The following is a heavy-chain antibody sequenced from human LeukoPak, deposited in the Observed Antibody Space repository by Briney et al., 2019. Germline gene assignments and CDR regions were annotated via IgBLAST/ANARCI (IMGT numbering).Heavy chain of an antibody. CDR1: GFTFSSYA. V-gene: IGHV3-30*04. Sequence: PGGSLRLSCAASGFTFSSYAMHWVRQAPAKGLEWVAVISYDGSNKYYADSVKGRFTISRDNSKNTLYLQMNSLRAEDTAVYYCASPEPTAAAGTELDYWGQGTLVTVSS. CDR3: ASPEPTAAAGTELDY. D-gene: IGHD6-13*01. CDR2: ISYDGSNK. J-gene: IGHJ4*02.